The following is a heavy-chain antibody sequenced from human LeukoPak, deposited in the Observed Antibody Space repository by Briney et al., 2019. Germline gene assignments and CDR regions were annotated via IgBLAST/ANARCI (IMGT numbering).Heavy chain of an antibody. J-gene: IGHJ5*02. V-gene: IGHV1-18*01. CDR1: GYTFTSYG. D-gene: IGHD3-22*01. CDR2: ISAYNGNT. Sequence: GASVKVSCKASGYTFTSYGISWVRQAPGQGLEWMGWISAYNGNTNYAQKLQGRVTMTTDTSTSTAYMELRSLRSDDTAVYYCARAGKNYYDSSGLNWFDPWGQGTLVTVSS. CDR3: ARAGKNYYDSSGLNWFDP.